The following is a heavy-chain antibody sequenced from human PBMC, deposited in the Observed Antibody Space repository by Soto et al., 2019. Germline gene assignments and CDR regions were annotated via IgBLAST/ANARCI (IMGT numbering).Heavy chain of an antibody. Sequence: VGSLRLSCAASGFTFSSYSMNWVRQAPGKGLEWVSSISSSSSYIYYADSVKGRFTISRDNAKNSLYLQMNSLRAEDTAVYYCARQTGTTLRYGMDVWGQGTTVTVSS. D-gene: IGHD1-7*01. J-gene: IGHJ6*02. CDR1: GFTFSSYS. CDR3: ARQTGTTLRYGMDV. V-gene: IGHV3-21*01. CDR2: ISSSSSYI.